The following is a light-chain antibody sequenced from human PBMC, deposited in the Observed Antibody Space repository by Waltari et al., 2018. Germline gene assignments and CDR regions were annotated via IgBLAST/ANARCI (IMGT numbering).Light chain of an antibody. CDR1: HRIRSY. J-gene: IGKJ1*01. CDR2: AAS. Sequence: IQMIQTPSLMSASVGDRVAITCRASHRIRSYLNWYPRKPGKPPKLLIYAASSVQSGVPSSFSGSGSGTDFTLTSSSLQPEDLATYYCQQSYSTPQTWTFGQGTKVEIK. V-gene: IGKV1-39*01. CDR3: QQSYSTPQTWT.